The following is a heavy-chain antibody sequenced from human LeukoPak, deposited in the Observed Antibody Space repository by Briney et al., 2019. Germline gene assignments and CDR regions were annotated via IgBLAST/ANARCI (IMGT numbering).Heavy chain of an antibody. Sequence: ASVKVSCKASGYTFTSYGITWVRQAPGQGLEWMGWISPYNGNTNYAQKLQGRVTMTTDTSTSTAYMELRSLRSDDTAVYYCARVSSSWYSGYFDYWGQGTLVTVSS. CDR1: GYTFTSYG. D-gene: IGHD6-13*01. V-gene: IGHV1-18*01. J-gene: IGHJ4*02. CDR2: ISPYNGNT. CDR3: ARVSSSWYSGYFDY.